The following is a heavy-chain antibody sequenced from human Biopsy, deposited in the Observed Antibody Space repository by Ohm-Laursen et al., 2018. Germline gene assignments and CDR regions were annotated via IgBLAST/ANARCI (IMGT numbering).Heavy chain of an antibody. J-gene: IGHJ3*01. CDR2: VYWDNDK. V-gene: IGHV2-5*02. Sequence: TQTLTLTHTFSGLSLSSHGVGVGWIRQPPGEALEWLAIVYWDNDKRYSPSLWSRLNIWKDASKNRVVLTLTDMDPVDTATYYCAHVVITYGGIIDLDAFDVWGQGSMVIVSS. CDR3: AHVVITYGGIIDLDAFDV. CDR1: GLSLSSHGVG. D-gene: IGHD3-16*02.